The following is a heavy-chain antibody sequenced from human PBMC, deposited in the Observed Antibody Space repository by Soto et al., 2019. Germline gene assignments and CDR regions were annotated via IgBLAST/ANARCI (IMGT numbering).Heavy chain of an antibody. Sequence: QVQLVQSGAEVKKPGSSVKVSCKASGGTFNSYALTWVRQAPGHGLEWMGGIIPIFRSTNYAQKFQGTVTITANRSTSTAYFERSSLRSDDTAVYYCASVLHPPYCSVCRRLYWYFDRWGRGTLVTVSS. V-gene: IGHV1-69*06. J-gene: IGHJ2*01. CDR2: IIPIFRST. CDR3: ASVLHPPYCSVCRRLYWYFDR. CDR1: GGTFNSYA. D-gene: IGHD2-15*01.